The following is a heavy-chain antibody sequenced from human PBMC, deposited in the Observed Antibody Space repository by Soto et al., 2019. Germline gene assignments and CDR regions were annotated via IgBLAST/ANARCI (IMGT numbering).Heavy chain of an antibody. J-gene: IGHJ4*02. Sequence: QVQLVQSGAEVKKPGSSVKVSCKASGGTFSSYAISWVRQAPGQGLEWMGGIIPIFGTTNYAQKFQGRVTITADESTSTAYMELSSLRSEDTAVYYCAAGNLYSSGWAGSFDYWGQGTLVTVSS. D-gene: IGHD6-19*01. V-gene: IGHV1-69*01. CDR1: GGTFSSYA. CDR3: AAGNLYSSGWAGSFDY. CDR2: IIPIFGTT.